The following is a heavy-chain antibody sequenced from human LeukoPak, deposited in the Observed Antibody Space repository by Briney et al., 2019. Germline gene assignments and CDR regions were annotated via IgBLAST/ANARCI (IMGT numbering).Heavy chain of an antibody. CDR2: IYPADSDI. CDR1: GYSITNYW. J-gene: IGHJ5*02. CDR3: ARQEYCSGGSCYTWFDP. D-gene: IGHD2-15*01. Sequence: GESLKISCKGSGYSITNYWIAWLRQMPGKGLEWMGIIYPADSDIRYSPSFQGQVTISADKSISTAYLQWSSLKASDTAMYYCARQEYCSGGSCYTWFDPWGQGTLVTVSS. V-gene: IGHV5-51*01.